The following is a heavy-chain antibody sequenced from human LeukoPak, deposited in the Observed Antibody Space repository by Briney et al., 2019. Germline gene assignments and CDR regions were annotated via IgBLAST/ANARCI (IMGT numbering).Heavy chain of an antibody. V-gene: IGHV4-39*01. CDR2: FSYSGST. D-gene: IGHD6-13*01. J-gene: IGHJ4*02. CDR3: VRLVGSSWYHEVLLGRDY. Sequence: SETLSLTCTVSGVSISSRPYYWGWIRQPPGKGLEWLGSFSYSGSTYYKPSLKSRATISVDTSKNQFSLKLSSMTAADTAIYYCVRLVGSSWYHEVLLGRDYWGQGTLVTVSS. CDR1: GVSISSRPYY.